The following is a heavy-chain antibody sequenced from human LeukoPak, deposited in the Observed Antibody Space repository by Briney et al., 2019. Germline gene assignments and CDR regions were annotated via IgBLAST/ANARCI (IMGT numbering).Heavy chain of an antibody. Sequence: SESLSLTCTVSGGSISSYYWSWIRQPPGERRGWIGYIYYSVSTKYNTSPKSRVTISVDTPKNQFSLKLSSVTAADTAVYYCARHLGFSTYYYYYGMDVWGQGTTVTVSS. CDR1: GGSISSYY. CDR3: ARHLGFSTYYYYYGMDV. V-gene: IGHV4-59*08. CDR2: IYYSVST. J-gene: IGHJ6*02. D-gene: IGHD3-16*01.